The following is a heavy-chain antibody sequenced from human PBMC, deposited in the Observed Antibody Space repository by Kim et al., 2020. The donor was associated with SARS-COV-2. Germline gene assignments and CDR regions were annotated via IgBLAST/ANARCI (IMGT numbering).Heavy chain of an antibody. CDR2: IYPGDSDT. D-gene: IGHD1-26*01. CDR3: ARRRRELLVGWYFDL. CDR1: GYSFTSYW. Sequence: GESLKISCKGSGYSFTSYWIGWVRQMPGKGLEWMGIIYPGDSDTRYSPSFQGQVTISADKSISTAYLQWSSLKASDTAMYYCARRRRELLVGWYFDLWGRGTLVTVSS. J-gene: IGHJ2*01. V-gene: IGHV5-51*01.